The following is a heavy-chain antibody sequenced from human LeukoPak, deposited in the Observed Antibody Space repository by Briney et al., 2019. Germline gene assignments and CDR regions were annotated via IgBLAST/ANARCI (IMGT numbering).Heavy chain of an antibody. Sequence: GGSLRLSCAASGFTFSSHAMHWVRQAPGKGLEWVAVISYDGSNKYYADSVKGRFTISRDNSKNTLYLQMNSLRAEDTAVYYCARVSGMDVWGQGTTVTVSS. V-gene: IGHV3-30-3*01. CDR1: GFTFSSHA. CDR2: ISYDGSNK. CDR3: ARVSGMDV. J-gene: IGHJ6*02.